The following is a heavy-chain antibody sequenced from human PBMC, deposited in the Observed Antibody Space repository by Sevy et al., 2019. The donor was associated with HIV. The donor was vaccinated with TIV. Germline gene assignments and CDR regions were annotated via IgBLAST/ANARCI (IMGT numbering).Heavy chain of an antibody. CDR2: INPNSGGT. CDR1: GYTFTGYY. D-gene: IGHD3-3*01. J-gene: IGHJ6*02. Sequence: ASVKVSCKASGYTFTGYYMHWVRQAPGQGLEWMGWINPNSGGTNYAQKFQGWVTMTRDTSISTAYMELSRLRSDDTAVYYCARDQARREWPDYYYGMDVWGQGTTVTVSS. CDR3: ARDQARREWPDYYYGMDV. V-gene: IGHV1-2*04.